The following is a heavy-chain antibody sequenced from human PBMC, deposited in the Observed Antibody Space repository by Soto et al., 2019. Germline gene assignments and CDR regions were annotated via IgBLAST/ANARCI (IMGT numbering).Heavy chain of an antibody. CDR1: GGSISSYY. J-gene: IGHJ6*02. Sequence: TLSLTCTVSGGSISSYYWSWIRQPPGKGLEWIGYIYYSGSTNYNPSLKSRVTISVDTSKNQFSLKLSSVTAADTAVYYCARDRSYYYGSGKYYYYYYGMDVWGQGTTVTVSS. V-gene: IGHV4-59*01. D-gene: IGHD3-10*01. CDR2: IYYSGST. CDR3: ARDRSYYYGSGKYYYYYYGMDV.